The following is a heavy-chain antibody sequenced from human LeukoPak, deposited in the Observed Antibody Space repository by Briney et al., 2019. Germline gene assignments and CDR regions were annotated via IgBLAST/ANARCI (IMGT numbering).Heavy chain of an antibody. CDR1: GFTVSSNY. CDR2: IYSGGST. CDR3: ARDRPVVLASGAVAGLDAFDI. Sequence: SGGSLRLSCAASGFTVSSNYMSWVRQAPGKGLEWVSVIYSGGSTYYADSVKGRFTISRDNSKNTLHLQMNSLRAEDTAVYYCARDRPVVLASGAVAGLDAFDIWGQGTMVTVSS. D-gene: IGHD6-19*01. V-gene: IGHV3-53*01. J-gene: IGHJ3*02.